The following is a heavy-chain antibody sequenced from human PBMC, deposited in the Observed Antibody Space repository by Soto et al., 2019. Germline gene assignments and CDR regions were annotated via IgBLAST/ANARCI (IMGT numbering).Heavy chain of an antibody. Sequence: DWPGGSLRLSCAASGLTVRDYYMSWIRQAPGKGLEWVSYISSSDSTKYYADSVKGRFTISRDNAKNSLYLQMNSLRADDTAVYYCARGDGLNGFDPWGQGTLVTVSS. J-gene: IGHJ5*02. V-gene: IGHV3-11*01. CDR1: GLTVRDYY. CDR2: ISSSDSTK. CDR3: ARGDGLNGFDP.